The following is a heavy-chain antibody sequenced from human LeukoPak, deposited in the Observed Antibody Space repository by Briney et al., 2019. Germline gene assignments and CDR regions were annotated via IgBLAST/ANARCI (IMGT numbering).Heavy chain of an antibody. CDR2: IRYDGSDK. J-gene: IGHJ4*02. Sequence: GGSLRLSCAASGFIFSTYGMHWVRQAPGKGLEWVAFIRYDGSDKYYADSVKGRFTISRDNSKNTLYLQMDSLRGEDTAVYYCAKDSVGGYNYGSYFDFWGQGTLVTVSS. V-gene: IGHV3-30*02. CDR1: GFIFSTYG. D-gene: IGHD5-18*01. CDR3: AKDSVGGYNYGSYFDF.